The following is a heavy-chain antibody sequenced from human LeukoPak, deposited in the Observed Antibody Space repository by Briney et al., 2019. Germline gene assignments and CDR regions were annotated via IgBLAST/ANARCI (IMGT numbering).Heavy chain of an antibody. CDR1: GYTFTGYY. V-gene: IGHV1-2*02. D-gene: IGHD3-3*02. CDR2: INPNSGGT. Sequence: ASVKVSCKASGYTFTGYYMHWVRQAPGQGLERMGWINPNSGGTNYAQKFQGRVTMTRDTSISTAYMELSRLRSDDTAVYYCARDLAFDSLSDIMDVWGQGTTVTVSS. CDR3: ARDLAFDSLSDIMDV. J-gene: IGHJ6*02.